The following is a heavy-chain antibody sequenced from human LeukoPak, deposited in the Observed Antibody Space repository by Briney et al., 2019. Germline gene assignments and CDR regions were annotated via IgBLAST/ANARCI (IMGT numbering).Heavy chain of an antibody. CDR1: GGSFSGYY. Sequence: SETLSLTCAVYGGSFSGYYWSWIRQPPGKGLEWIGEINHSGSTNYNPSLKSRVTISVDTSKNQFSLKLSSVTAADTAVCYCARRTERDYYDSSGYREEIDYWGQGTLVTVSS. CDR2: INHSGST. V-gene: IGHV4-34*01. J-gene: IGHJ4*02. D-gene: IGHD3-22*01. CDR3: ARRTERDYYDSSGYREEIDY.